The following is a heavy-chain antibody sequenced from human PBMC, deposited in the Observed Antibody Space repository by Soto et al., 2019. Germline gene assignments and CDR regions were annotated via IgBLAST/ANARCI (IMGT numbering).Heavy chain of an antibody. Sequence: PGGSLRLSCAASGFTFSDHYMDWVRQAPGKGLEWVGRIRNKPNSYTTDYAAPVKGRFTISRDDSKNSLYLQMNSLKTEDTAVYYCARDLNGLGTHFDYWGQGTLVTVSS. CDR3: ARDLNGLGTHFDY. J-gene: IGHJ4*02. CDR1: GFTFSDHY. V-gene: IGHV3-72*01. CDR2: IRNKPNSYTT. D-gene: IGHD7-27*01.